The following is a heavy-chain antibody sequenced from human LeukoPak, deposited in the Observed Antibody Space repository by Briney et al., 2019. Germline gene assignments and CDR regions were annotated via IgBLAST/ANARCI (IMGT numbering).Heavy chain of an antibody. V-gene: IGHV4-34*01. CDR3: ARESGMATTTLSYFDY. D-gene: IGHD5-24*01. CDR2: INHSGST. Sequence: SETLSLTCAVYGGSFSGYYWSWIRQPPGKGLEWIGEINHSGSTNYNPSLKSRVTISVDTSKNQFSLKLSSVTAADTAVYYCARESGMATTTLSYFDYWGQGTLVTASS. J-gene: IGHJ4*02. CDR1: GGSFSGYY.